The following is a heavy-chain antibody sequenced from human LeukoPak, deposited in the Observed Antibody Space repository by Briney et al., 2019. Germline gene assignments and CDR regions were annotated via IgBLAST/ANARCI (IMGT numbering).Heavy chain of an antibody. CDR1: GFTFSTYV. J-gene: IGHJ4*02. CDR2: ISNDESNK. D-gene: IGHD2-21*02. V-gene: IGHV3-30*03. Sequence: PGRSLRLSCTASGFTFSTYVMHWVRQAPGKGLEWVALISNDESNKYYTDSVKGRFTISRDNSQDTLYLQMNSLRAEDTAVYYCASKWYCGGDCYYQIDFWGQGALVTVSS. CDR3: ASKWYCGGDCYYQIDF.